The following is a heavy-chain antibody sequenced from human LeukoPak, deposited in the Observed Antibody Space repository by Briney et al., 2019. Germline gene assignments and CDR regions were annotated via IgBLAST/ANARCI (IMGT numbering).Heavy chain of an antibody. CDR3: ARPDIVVVPAANQYGMDV. V-gene: IGHV1-69*13. J-gene: IGHJ6*02. Sequence: SVKVSCKASGGTFSSYAISWVRQAPGQGLEWMGGIIPIFGTANYAQKFQGRVTITADESTSTAYMELSSLRSEDTAVYYCARPDIVVVPAANQYGMDVWGQGTTVTVSS. D-gene: IGHD2-2*01. CDR2: IIPIFGTA. CDR1: GGTFSSYA.